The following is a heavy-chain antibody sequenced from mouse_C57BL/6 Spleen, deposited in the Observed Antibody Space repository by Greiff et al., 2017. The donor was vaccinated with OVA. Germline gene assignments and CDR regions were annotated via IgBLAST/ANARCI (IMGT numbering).Heavy chain of an antibody. CDR1: GYTFTSYW. D-gene: IGHD4-1*01. V-gene: IGHV1-52*01. CDR3: ARGGTGTYFDD. Sequence: QVQLQQPGAELVRPGSSVKLSCKASGYTFTSYWMHWVKQRPIQGLEWIGNIDPSDSDTHYNQKFKDKATLTVDKSSSTAYMQLSSLTSEDSAVYYCARGGTGTYFDDWGQGTTLTVSS. CDR2: IDPSDSDT. J-gene: IGHJ2*01.